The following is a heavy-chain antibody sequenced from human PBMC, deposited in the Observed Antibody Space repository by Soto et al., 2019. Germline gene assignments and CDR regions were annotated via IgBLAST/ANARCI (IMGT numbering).Heavy chain of an antibody. Sequence: SLKVSCKASRGTFSSYTISWARQAPGQGLEWMGRIIPILGIANYAQKFQGRVTITADKSTSTAYMELSSLKSEDTAVYYCASGGGYYDILTGLCSPSHYLDVWGKGTTVTVSS. CDR1: RGTFSSYT. CDR3: ASGGGYYDILTGLCSPSHYLDV. J-gene: IGHJ6*03. V-gene: IGHV1-69*02. CDR2: IIPILGIA. D-gene: IGHD3-9*01.